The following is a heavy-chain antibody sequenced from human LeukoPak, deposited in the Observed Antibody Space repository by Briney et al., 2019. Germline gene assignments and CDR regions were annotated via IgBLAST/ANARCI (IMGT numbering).Heavy chain of an antibody. J-gene: IGHJ4*02. CDR3: ARDHGGDGYSPFDY. Sequence: GGSPRLSCAASGFIFSSHAMHWVRQAPGEGLEWVAGLWYDGSNKYYAESVKGRLTISRDNSKNTLHLQMNSLRVEDTAVYYCARDHGGDGYSPFDYWGQGTQVTVSS. CDR2: LWYDGSNK. V-gene: IGHV3-33*01. D-gene: IGHD5-24*01. CDR1: GFIFSSHA.